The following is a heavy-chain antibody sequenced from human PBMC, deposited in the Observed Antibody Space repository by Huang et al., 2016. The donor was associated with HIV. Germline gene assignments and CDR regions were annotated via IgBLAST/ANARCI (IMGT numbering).Heavy chain of an antibody. J-gene: IGHJ4*02. CDR3: TRLTMIGDGDY. CDR2: IRSKANSSAT. Sequence: EVQLVESGGGLVQPGGSLKLSCAAAGFTFSGSAMHWVRQASGKGVEWVGRIRSKANSSATAYAASVKGRFTISRDDSKNTAYLQMNSLKTEDTAVYYCTRLTMIGDGDYWGQGTLVTVSS. D-gene: IGHD3-22*01. CDR1: GFTFSGSA. V-gene: IGHV3-73*01.